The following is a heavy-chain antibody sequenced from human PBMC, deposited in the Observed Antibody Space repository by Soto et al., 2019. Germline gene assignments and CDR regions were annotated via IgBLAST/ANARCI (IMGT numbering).Heavy chain of an antibody. CDR3: ARQYCSGGNCYSVYYFDY. CDR2: IFYSGST. CDR1: GGSISSTSYY. D-gene: IGHD2-15*01. Sequence: QLQLHEAGPGLVKSSETLSLTCTVSGGSISSTSYYWGWIRQPPGKGLEWIGSIFYSGSTYYNPSPKSGLTVSVDTSNNQFSLKLSSVTAADTAVYYCARQYCSGGNCYSVYYFDYWGQGTLVTVSS. V-gene: IGHV4-39*01. J-gene: IGHJ4*02.